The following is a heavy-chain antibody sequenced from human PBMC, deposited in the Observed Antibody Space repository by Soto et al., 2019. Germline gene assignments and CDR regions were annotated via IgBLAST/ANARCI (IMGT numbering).Heavy chain of an antibody. CDR1: GGSIGSYH. D-gene: IGHD4-17*01. CDR2: VYHTGTT. Sequence: SETLSLTCTVSGGSIGSYHWSWVRQPPGKGLEWIASVYHTGTTNYNPSLGSRVTISIDAPANQISLKLTSVTAADTAFYSCARDTVLTGMFDLWGQGTLVTVS. V-gene: IGHV4-59*01. J-gene: IGHJ5*02. CDR3: ARDTVLTGMFDL.